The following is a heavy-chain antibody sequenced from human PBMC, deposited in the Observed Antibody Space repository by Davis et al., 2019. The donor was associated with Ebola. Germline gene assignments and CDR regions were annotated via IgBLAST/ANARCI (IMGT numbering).Heavy chain of an antibody. Sequence: GESLKISCAASGFTFSSYAMSWVRQAPGKGLEWVSAISGSGGSTYYADSVKGRFTISRDNSKHTLDLQMNSLRAKDTAVYYCAKFYPSRYYGMDVWGKGTTVTVSS. J-gene: IGHJ6*04. CDR3: AKFYPSRYYGMDV. CDR2: ISGSGGST. CDR1: GFTFSSYA. D-gene: IGHD3-16*02. V-gene: IGHV3-23*01.